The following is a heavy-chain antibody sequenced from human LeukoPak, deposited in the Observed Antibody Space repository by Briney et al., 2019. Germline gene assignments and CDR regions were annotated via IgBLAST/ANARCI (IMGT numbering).Heavy chain of an antibody. V-gene: IGHV4-39*01. CDR2: IYYSGST. CDR3: ARHGLSVWQWPHLSYYYYYMDV. Sequence: PSETLSLTCTVSGGSISSSSYYWGWIRQPPGKGLEWIGSIYYSGSTYYNPSLKSRVTISVDTSKNQFSLKLSSVTAADTAVYYCARHGLSVWQWPHLSYYYYYMDVWGKGTTVTISS. D-gene: IGHD6-19*01. CDR1: GGSISSSSYY. J-gene: IGHJ6*03.